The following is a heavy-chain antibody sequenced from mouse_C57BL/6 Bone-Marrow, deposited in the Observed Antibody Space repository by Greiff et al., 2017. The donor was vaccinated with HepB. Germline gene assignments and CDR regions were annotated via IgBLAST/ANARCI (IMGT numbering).Heavy chain of an antibody. CDR3: GAGYDDRYFDV. CDR1: GYSITSGYY. J-gene: IGHJ1*03. V-gene: IGHV3-6*01. D-gene: IGHD2-2*01. CDR2: ISYDGSN. Sequence: EVKLMESGPGLVKPSQSLSLTCSVTGYSITSGYYWNWIRQFPGNKLEWMGYISYDGSNNYNPSLKNRISITRDTSKNQFFLKLNSVTTEDTATYYCGAGYDDRYFDVWGTGTTVTVSS.